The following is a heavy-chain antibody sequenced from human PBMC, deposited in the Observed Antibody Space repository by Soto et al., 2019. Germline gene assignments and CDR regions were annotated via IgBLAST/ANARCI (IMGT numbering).Heavy chain of an antibody. CDR1: GGSISSDY. J-gene: IGHJ4*02. CDR2: IYYSGST. Sequence: SETLSLTCTVSGGSISSDYWSWIRQPPGKGLEWIGYIYYSGSTNYNPSLKSRVTISVDTSKNQFSLKLSSVTAADTAVYYCARRWGDYFDYWGQGTLVTVSS. D-gene: IGHD3-16*01. V-gene: IGHV4-59*08. CDR3: ARRWGDYFDY.